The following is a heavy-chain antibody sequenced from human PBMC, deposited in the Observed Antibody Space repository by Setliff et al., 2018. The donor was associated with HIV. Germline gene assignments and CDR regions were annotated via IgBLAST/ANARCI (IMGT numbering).Heavy chain of an antibody. D-gene: IGHD6-19*01. V-gene: IGHV3-11*06. CDR1: GFTVSERY. CDR3: ARLGAVAVRSAFDY. CDR2: ISSSSSSYT. J-gene: IGHJ4*02. Sequence: LTCAASGFTVSERYMSWIRQAPGKGLEWISYISSSSSSYTNYADSVRGRFTISRDSAKNSLYLQMDSLRAEDTAVYYCARLGAVAVRSAFDYWGQGTLVTVSS.